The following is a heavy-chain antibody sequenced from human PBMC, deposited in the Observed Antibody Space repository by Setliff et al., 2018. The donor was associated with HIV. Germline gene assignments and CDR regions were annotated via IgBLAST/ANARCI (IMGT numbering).Heavy chain of an antibody. CDR3: ARVRVRRGTYSAVGHLNGFDL. Sequence: TSETLSLTCAVSRSYISGSYYWAWIRQPPGKGLEWIGNIYPSGSIHPSGATNYNPSLKSRVTMSVNTSKNQFSLNLNSVTAADTAVYYCARVRVRRGTYSAVGHLNGFDLWGQGTMVTVSS. J-gene: IGHJ3*01. CDR2: IYPSGSIHPSGAT. CDR1: RSYISGSYY. D-gene: IGHD1-26*01. V-gene: IGHV4-38-2*01.